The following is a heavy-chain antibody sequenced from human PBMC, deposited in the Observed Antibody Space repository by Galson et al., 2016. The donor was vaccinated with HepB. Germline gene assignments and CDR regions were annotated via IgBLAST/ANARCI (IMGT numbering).Heavy chain of an antibody. CDR3: ARDRGRFGSGTTPYYYFGMDV. J-gene: IGHJ6*02. CDR2: IYFGGDT. Sequence: SLRLSCAASGFTVGDNYMSWVRQAPGKGLEWVSVIYFGGDTYYADSVTGRLTISRDNSKNTLYLRMNSLRVEDTAVYYCARDRGRFGSGTTPYYYFGMDVWGPGTTVTVSS. V-gene: IGHV3-53*01. D-gene: IGHD3-10*01. CDR1: GFTVGDNY.